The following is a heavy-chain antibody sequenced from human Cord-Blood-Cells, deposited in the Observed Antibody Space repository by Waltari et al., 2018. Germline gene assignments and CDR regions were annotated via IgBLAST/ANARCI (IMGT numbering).Heavy chain of an antibody. V-gene: IGHV4-39*01. J-gene: IGHJ4*02. D-gene: IGHD3-10*01. CDR3: AGLLWFGLDY. CDR1: GGSISSSRYY. CDR2: IYYSGSP. Sequence: LQLQESGPGLVKPSETLSLTCTVSGGSISSSRYYWGWIRQPPGKGLEWIGSIYYSGSPYYHQSLKSRVTISVDTSKNQFSLKLSSVTAADTAVYYCAGLLWFGLDYWGQGTLVTVSS.